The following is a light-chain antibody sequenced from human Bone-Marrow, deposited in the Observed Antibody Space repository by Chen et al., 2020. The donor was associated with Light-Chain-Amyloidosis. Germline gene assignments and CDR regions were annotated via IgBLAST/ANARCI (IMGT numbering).Light chain of an antibody. Sequence: QSALTQPASVSGSPGQSITIPCTGASNNVGGFNLVSWYQQHPGKAPRLMFYEFNKRPSGVSNRFSAFKSGNTASLTISALQAEDEADYYCCSYAGDSALVFGGGTKLTVL. CDR1: SNNVGGFNL. CDR3: CSYAGDSALV. V-gene: IGLV2-23*02. J-gene: IGLJ2*01. CDR2: EFN.